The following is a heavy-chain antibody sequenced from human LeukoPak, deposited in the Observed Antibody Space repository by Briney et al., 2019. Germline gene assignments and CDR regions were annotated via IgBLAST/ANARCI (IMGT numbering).Heavy chain of an antibody. Sequence: GASVKVSCKASGGTFSSYAISWVRQALGQGLEWMGGIIPIFGTANYAQKFQGRVTITADKSTSTAYMELSSLRSEDTAVYYCAREGSNDDSSGYYLGERAFDIWGQGTMVTVSS. D-gene: IGHD3-22*01. V-gene: IGHV1-69*06. CDR3: AREGSNDDSSGYYLGERAFDI. CDR2: IIPIFGTA. J-gene: IGHJ3*02. CDR1: GGTFSSYA.